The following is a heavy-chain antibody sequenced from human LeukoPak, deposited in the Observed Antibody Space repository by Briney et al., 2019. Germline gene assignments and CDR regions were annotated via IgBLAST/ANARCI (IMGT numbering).Heavy chain of an antibody. D-gene: IGHD3-3*01. Sequence: NPSETLSLTCAVYGGSFSGYYWSWIRQPPGKGLEWIGEINHSGSTNYNPSLKSRVTISVDTSKNQFSLKLSSVTAADTAVYYCAKGQERVLRFLEWLPSGWCDPWGQGTLVTVSS. CDR2: INHSGST. CDR1: GGSFSGYY. CDR3: AKGQERVLRFLEWLPSGWCDP. J-gene: IGHJ5*02. V-gene: IGHV4-34*01.